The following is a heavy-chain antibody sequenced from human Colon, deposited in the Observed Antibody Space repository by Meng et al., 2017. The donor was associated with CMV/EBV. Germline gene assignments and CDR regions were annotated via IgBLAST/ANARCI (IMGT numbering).Heavy chain of an antibody. Sequence: ASVKVSCKASGYTFRNYEMHWVRRAPGQGLEWVGMINPADGSTTYAQSFQGRVTMTRDTSTSIAYMELRSLRSDDSAVYYCARDWGTDSGYDRRVGDYWGQGTLVTVSS. D-gene: IGHD5-12*01. J-gene: IGHJ4*02. CDR2: INPADGST. V-gene: IGHV1-46*01. CDR3: ARDWGTDSGYDRRVGDY. CDR1: GYTFRNYE.